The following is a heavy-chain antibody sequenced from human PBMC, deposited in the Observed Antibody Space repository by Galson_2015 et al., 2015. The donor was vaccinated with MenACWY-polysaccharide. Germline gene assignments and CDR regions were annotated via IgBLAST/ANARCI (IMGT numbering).Heavy chain of an antibody. V-gene: IGHV3-23*01. CDR2: INEVGRNT. Sequence: SLRLSCAASGFTFSNYAMSWVRQAPGKGLEWVSAINEVGRNTYYADSAKGRFTISRDNPKNTLYLQMNSLRAEDTAVYFCAKRSITAAGQRHDNWGPGTLVTVSS. D-gene: IGHD6-25*01. J-gene: IGHJ4*02. CDR1: GFTFSNYA. CDR3: AKRSITAAGQRHDN.